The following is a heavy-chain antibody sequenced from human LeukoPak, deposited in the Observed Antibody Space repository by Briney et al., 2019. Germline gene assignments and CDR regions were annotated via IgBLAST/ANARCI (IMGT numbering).Heavy chain of an antibody. CDR2: IYYSGST. Sequence: SETLSLTCTVSGGSISSYYWSWIRQPPGKGLEWIGYIYYSGSTNYNPSLKSRVTISVDTSKNQFSLKLSSVTAADTAVYYCARDFAMDSSYWGQGTLVTVSS. J-gene: IGHJ4*02. V-gene: IGHV4-59*12. CDR3: ARDFAMDSSY. D-gene: IGHD6-13*01. CDR1: GGSISSYY.